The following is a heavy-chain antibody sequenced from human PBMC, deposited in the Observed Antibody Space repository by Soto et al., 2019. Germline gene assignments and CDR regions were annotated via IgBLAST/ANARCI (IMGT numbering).Heavy chain of an antibody. D-gene: IGHD5-18*01. CDR2: IYYSGNT. Sequence: SETLSLTCTFSVGSISSSNYYWGWIRQPPGKGLEWIGNIYYSGNTYYNPSLKSRVTISVDTSKNKFSLKLSSVTAADTAVYYCARRVTDMVSLDYWGQGTLVSVS. CDR1: VGSISSSNYY. CDR3: ARRVTDMVSLDY. V-gene: IGHV4-39*01. J-gene: IGHJ4*02.